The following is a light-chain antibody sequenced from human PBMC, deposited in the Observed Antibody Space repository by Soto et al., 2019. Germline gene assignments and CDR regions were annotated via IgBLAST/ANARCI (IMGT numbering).Light chain of an antibody. CDR1: ISDVGGYNY. CDR3: TSYAGSNNLV. Sequence: QSALTQPASVSGSPGQSITISCTGTISDVGGYNYVSWYQQHPGKAPKLMIYEVSKRPSGVPDRFSGSKSGNTASLTVSGLQAEDEADYYCTSYAGSNNLVFAGGTKVTVL. J-gene: IGLJ3*02. CDR2: EVS. V-gene: IGLV2-8*01.